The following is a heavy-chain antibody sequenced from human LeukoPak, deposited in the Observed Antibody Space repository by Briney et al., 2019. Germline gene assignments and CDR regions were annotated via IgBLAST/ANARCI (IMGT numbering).Heavy chain of an antibody. D-gene: IGHD3-22*01. CDR2: INPNSGGT. CDR3: ASLPRGIVVAPFDY. CDR1: GYTFTGYH. J-gene: IGHJ4*02. Sequence: ASVKVSCKASGYTFTGYHMHWVRQAPGQGLEWMGWINPNSGGTNYAQKFQGRVTMTRDTSISTAYMELSRLRSDDTAVYYCASLPRGIVVAPFDYWGQGTLVTVSS. V-gene: IGHV1-2*02.